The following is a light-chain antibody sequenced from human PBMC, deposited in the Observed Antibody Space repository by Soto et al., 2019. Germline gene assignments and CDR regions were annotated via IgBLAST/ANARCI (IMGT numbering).Light chain of an antibody. V-gene: IGKV1-27*01. CDR1: QGISSY. CDR2: AAS. CDR3: QKYNSAPRT. J-gene: IGKJ1*01. Sequence: DIQMTQSPSSLSAAVGDRVTINCRASQGISSYLAWYQQKPGKVPKLLIYAASTLQSGVPSRFSGSGSGTDFTLTISSLQPEDVATYYCQKYNSAPRTFGQGTKVDIK.